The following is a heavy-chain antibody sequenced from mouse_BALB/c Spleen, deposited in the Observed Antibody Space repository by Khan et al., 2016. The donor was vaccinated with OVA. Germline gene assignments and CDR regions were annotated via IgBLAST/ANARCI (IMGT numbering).Heavy chain of an antibody. CDR3: ASGGDWYVGV. CDR1: GYSFTNYG. V-gene: IGHV9-3-1*01. CDR2: INTYTGEP. J-gene: IGHJ1*01. D-gene: IGHD1-1*02. Sequence: QIQLVQSGPEVKKPGETVKISCKASGYSFTNYGMNWVRPAPGKGLKWMGWINTYTGEPTYADDFKGRFAFSLETSASTAYLQINNLKNEDTATYFCASGGDWYVGVWGAGTTVTVSS.